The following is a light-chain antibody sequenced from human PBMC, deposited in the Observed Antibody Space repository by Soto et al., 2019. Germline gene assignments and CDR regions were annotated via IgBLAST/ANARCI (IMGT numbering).Light chain of an antibody. J-gene: IGLJ2*01. Sequence: QSALTQPHSASGSPGQSVIISCTGTSSDVGGYNYVSWYQQHPGKAPKLIIYEVTKRPSGVPYRFSGSKSGNTASLTVSGLQTEDDADYYCSSYGGFNNVLFGGGTKLTVL. CDR2: EVT. CDR3: SSYGGFNNVL. CDR1: SSDVGGYNY. V-gene: IGLV2-8*01.